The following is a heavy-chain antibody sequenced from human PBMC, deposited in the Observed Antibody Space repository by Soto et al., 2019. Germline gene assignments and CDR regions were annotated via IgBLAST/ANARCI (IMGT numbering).Heavy chain of an antibody. V-gene: IGHV3-30*03. D-gene: IGHD5-12*01. CDR2: ISYDGGNK. CDR3: VGGWYFFDY. J-gene: IGHJ4*02. Sequence: QVQLVESGGGVVQPGRSLRLSCAASGFTFSNYGMHWARQAPGKGLEWVAGISYDGGNKYYADSVKGRFTISRDNSKNPLYLQMNTLRTEDTAVYYCVGGWYFFDYCGPGTLVTVSS. CDR1: GFTFSNYG.